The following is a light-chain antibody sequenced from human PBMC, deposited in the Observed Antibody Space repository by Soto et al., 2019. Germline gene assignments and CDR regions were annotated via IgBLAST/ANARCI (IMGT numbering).Light chain of an antibody. V-gene: IGKV3-11*01. J-gene: IGKJ4*01. CDR3: QKRTTWPLT. CDR2: DAS. Sequence: EIVLTQSPATLSLSPGERATLSCRASQSISSHVAWYQQKPGQAPSLLMYDASNRATGIPARFSGSGSGTDFTLTISSQEPEDFAVYYCQKRTTWPLTFGGGTMVEIK. CDR1: QSISSH.